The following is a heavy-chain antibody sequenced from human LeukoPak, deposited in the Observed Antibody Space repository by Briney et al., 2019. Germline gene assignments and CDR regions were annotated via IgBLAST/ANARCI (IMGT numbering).Heavy chain of an antibody. V-gene: IGHV3-7*01. J-gene: IGHJ4*02. CDR2: IKQDGSEK. CDR3: AKDRLEFYGSARYYFDS. D-gene: IGHD3-10*01. Sequence: GGSLRLSCAASGFTFSSYWMSWVRQAPGKGLEWVANIKQDGSEKYYVDSVKGRFTISRGNAKNSLYLQMNSLRAEDTAVYFCAKDRLEFYGSARYYFDSWGQGSLVTVSS. CDR1: GFTFSSYW.